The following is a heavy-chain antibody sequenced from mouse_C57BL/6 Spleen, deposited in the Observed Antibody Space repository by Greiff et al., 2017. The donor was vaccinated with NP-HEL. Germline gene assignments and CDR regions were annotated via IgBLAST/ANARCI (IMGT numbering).Heavy chain of an antibody. CDR3: ARSGAYSNYFDY. J-gene: IGHJ2*01. V-gene: IGHV1-76*01. CDR2: IYPGSGNT. Sequence: VQLQQSGAELVRPGASVKLSCKASGYTFTDYYINWVKQRPGQGLEWIARIYPGSGNTYYNEKFKGKATLTAEKSSSTAYMQLSSLTSEDSAVYFCARSGAYSNYFDYWGQGTTLTVSS. CDR1: GYTFTDYY. D-gene: IGHD2-5*01.